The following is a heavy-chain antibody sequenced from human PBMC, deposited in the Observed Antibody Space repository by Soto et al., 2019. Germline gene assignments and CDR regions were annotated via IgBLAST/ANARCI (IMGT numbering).Heavy chain of an antibody. CDR2: IKQDGSEK. CDR3: ARGGNCSSTSCYTSRSAFDI. CDR1: GFTFSSYW. D-gene: IGHD2-2*02. J-gene: IGHJ3*02. V-gene: IGHV3-7*01. Sequence: EVQLVESGGGLVQPGGSLRLSCAASGFTFSSYWMSWVRQAPGKGLEWVANIKQDGSEKYYVDSVKGRFTISRDNAKNSLYLQVNRLRAEDTAVYYCARGGNCSSTSCYTSRSAFDIWGQGTMVTVSS.